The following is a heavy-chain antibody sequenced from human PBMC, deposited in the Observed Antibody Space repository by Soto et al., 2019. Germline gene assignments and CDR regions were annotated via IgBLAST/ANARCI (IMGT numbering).Heavy chain of an antibody. Sequence: GASVKVSCKASGYTFTSYYMHWVRQAPGQGLEWMGIINPSGGSTSYAQKFQGRVTMTRDTSTSTFYMELSSLRSEDTAVYYCARAAGPDAFDIWGQGTMVTVSS. V-gene: IGHV1-46*01. CDR3: ARAAGPDAFDI. CDR2: INPSGGST. D-gene: IGHD6-19*01. J-gene: IGHJ3*02. CDR1: GYTFTSYY.